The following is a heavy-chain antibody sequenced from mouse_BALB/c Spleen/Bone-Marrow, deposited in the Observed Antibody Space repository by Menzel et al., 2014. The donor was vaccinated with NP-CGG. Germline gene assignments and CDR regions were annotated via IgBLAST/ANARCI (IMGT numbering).Heavy chain of an antibody. J-gene: IGHJ3*01. CDR2: IYPGDGDT. CDR1: GYTFTSYW. CDR3: ARDVNYPAWFAY. Sequence: QVQLQQSGAELARPGASVKLSCKASGYTFTSYWMQWVKQRPGQGLEWIGAIYPGDGDTRYTQKFKGKATLTADKSSSTVYMQLSSLASEDSGLYYCARDVNYPAWFAYWGQGTLVTVSA. D-gene: IGHD2-1*01. V-gene: IGHV1-87*01.